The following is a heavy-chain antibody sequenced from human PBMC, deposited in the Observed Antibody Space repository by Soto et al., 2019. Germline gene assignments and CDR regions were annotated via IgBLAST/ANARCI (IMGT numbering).Heavy chain of an antibody. D-gene: IGHD3-10*01. CDR2: IFHDGTA. CDR3: ARLVYDTRLNYMYFDF. CDR1: GVSISSSNW. Sequence: LSLPCAVSGVSISSSNWWTWVRQSPQRGLEYIGEIFHDGTANYYPSFERRVAISVDTSKNQFSLKLTSVTAADTAIYFCARLVYDTRLNYMYFDFWGQGTLVTVSS. J-gene: IGHJ4*02. V-gene: IGHV4-4*01.